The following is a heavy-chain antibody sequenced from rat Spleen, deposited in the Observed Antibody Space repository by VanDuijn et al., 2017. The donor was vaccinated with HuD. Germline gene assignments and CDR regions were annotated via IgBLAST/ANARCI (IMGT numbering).Heavy chain of an antibody. CDR2: ISYDGSST. J-gene: IGHJ2*01. D-gene: IGHD5-1*01. CDR1: GFTFSDYY. Sequence: EVQLVESDGGLVQPGGSLKLSCAASGFTFSDYYMAWVRQAPTKGLEWVATISYDGSSTYYRDSVKGRFTISRDNAKSTLYLQMDSLRSEDTATYYCARHGLGEDYWGQGVMVTVSS. V-gene: IGHV5-29*01. CDR3: ARHGLGEDY.